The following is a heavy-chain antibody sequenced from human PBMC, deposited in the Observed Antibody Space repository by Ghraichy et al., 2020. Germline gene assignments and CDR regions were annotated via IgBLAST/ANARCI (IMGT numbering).Heavy chain of an antibody. CDR1: GGSISTYY. CDR2: IFYSGST. V-gene: IGHV4-59*01. J-gene: IGHJ3*02. D-gene: IGHD3-22*01. CDR3: ARDTYYYESGAWEDVFDI. Sequence: SQTLSLTCTVSGGSISTYYWSWIRQPPGKGLEWIGHIFYSGSTNYNPSLKSRVTISVDTSKNQFSLKLTSVTAADTAVYYCARDTYYYESGAWEDVFDIWGQGTMVTVSS.